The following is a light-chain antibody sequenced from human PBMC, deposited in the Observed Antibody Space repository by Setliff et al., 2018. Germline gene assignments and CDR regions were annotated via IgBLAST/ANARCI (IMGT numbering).Light chain of an antibody. V-gene: IGLV2-14*03. CDR3: ASYSRTTTFV. CDR1: SNDVGAYDL. CDR2: DVS. Sequence: QSALTQPASVSGSPGQSITISCSGTSNDVGAYDLVSWYQQHPGKVPKLIIFDVSNRPSGVSHRFSGSKSGNTASLTISGLQADDEAIYYCASYSRTTTFVFAPGTKVTV. J-gene: IGLJ1*01.